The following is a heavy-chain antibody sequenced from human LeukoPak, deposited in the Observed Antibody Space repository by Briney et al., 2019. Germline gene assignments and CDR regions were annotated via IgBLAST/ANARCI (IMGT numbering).Heavy chain of an antibody. CDR1: GFTFSSYS. J-gene: IGHJ4*02. V-gene: IGHV3-21*01. CDR3: ATDTEAY. CDR2: ISTGGTYI. Sequence: GGSLRLSCAASGFTFSSYSMNWVRQAPRKGLEWVSSISTGGTYIYYADSVKGRFTISRDNAKNSLYLQMNSLRAEDTAVYYCATDTEAYWGQGTLVTVSS. D-gene: IGHD4-11*01.